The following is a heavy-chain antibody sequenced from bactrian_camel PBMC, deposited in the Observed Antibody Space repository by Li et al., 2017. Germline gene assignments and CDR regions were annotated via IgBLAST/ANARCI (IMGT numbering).Heavy chain of an antibody. V-gene: IGHV3S40*01. J-gene: IGHJ4*01. CDR1: GFNFRGSH. Sequence: VQLVESGGGSVQAGGSLKLSCAASGFNFRGSHMSWQRQTPGKELEWVSSIFNDGVFKTYADSVMGRFAISRDNTNNTLYLQLNDLKTEDTAMYFCAKGWEKNIQTRGQGTQVTVS. CDR3: AKGWEKNIQT. D-gene: IGHD5*01. CDR2: IFNDGVFK.